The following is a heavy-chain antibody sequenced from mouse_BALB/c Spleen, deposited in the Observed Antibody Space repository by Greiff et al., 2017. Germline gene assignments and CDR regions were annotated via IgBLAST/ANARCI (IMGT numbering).Heavy chain of an antibody. V-gene: IGHV3-6*02. D-gene: IGHD3-1*01. Sequence: EVKLMESGPGLVKPSQSLSLTCSVTGYSITSGYYWNWIRQFPGNKLEWMGYISYDGSNNYNPSLKNRISITRDTSKNQFFLKLNSVTTEDTATYYCARSPTGFFAYWGQGTLVTVSA. CDR2: ISYDGSN. CDR3: ARSPTGFFAY. CDR1: GYSITSGYY. J-gene: IGHJ3*01.